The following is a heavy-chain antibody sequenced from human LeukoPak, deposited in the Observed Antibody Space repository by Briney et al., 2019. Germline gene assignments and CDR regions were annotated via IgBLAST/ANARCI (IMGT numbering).Heavy chain of an antibody. CDR1: GGSISSYY. J-gene: IGHJ5*02. CDR2: IYYSGST. D-gene: IGHD5-24*01. CDR3: ARVFGRDGYNYNWFDP. V-gene: IGHV4-59*01. Sequence: SETLSLTCTVSGGSISSYYWSWIRQPPGKGLEWIGYIYYSGSTNYNPSLKSRVTISVDTSKNQFSLKLSSVTAAGTAVYYCARVFGRDGYNYNWFDPWGQGTLVTVSS.